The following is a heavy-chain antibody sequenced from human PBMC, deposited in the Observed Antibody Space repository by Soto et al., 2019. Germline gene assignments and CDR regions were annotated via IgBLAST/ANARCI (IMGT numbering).Heavy chain of an antibody. CDR2: VRGDNGNT. Sequence: QVQLVQSGAEVKKPGASVKVSCKTSGYTFTSYAIHWVRQVPGQRLEWMGWVRGDNGNTMYLEKFQGRVTFTRDTSASTAYMELSNLRSEATALYYCVAVDLGDYWGQGTLLTVSS. J-gene: IGHJ4*02. V-gene: IGHV1-3*01. CDR1: GYTFTSYA. D-gene: IGHD5-12*01. CDR3: VAVDLGDY.